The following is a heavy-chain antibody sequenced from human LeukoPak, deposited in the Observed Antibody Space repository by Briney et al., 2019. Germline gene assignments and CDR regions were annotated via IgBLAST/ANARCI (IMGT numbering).Heavy chain of an antibody. D-gene: IGHD2-2*01. J-gene: IGHJ4*02. Sequence: ASVKVSCKASGYTFSGSYMHWVRQAPGQGHEWMGWISPKSGDTNYAQNFQGRVTMTRDTSISTAYMELSRLTSDDTAVYYCARGRDKTTSPAIDYWGQGTLVTVSS. CDR2: ISPKSGDT. CDR1: GYTFSGSY. CDR3: ARGRDKTTSPAIDY. V-gene: IGHV1-2*02.